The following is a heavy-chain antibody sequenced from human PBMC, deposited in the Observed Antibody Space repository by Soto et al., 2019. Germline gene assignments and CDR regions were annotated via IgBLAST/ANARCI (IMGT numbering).Heavy chain of an antibody. J-gene: IGHJ4*02. CDR2: IKEDGSET. Sequence: GGSLSLSCAASGFSVSDYWMSWVRQAPGKGLEWVANIKEDGSETYYEESVKGRFTISRDNAENSLYLQMSSLRPEDTAVYYCVKGEYYYDGSAYYPFDYWGQGRMVTVSS. CDR1: GFSVSDYW. V-gene: IGHV3-7*01. D-gene: IGHD3-22*01. CDR3: VKGEYYYDGSAYYPFDY.